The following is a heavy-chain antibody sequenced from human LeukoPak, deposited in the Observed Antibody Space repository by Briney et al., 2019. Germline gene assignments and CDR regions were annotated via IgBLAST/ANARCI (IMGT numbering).Heavy chain of an antibody. D-gene: IGHD2/OR15-2a*01. CDR1: GYGFATFW. CDR3: ARHFYHTNPSDY. Sequence: GESLKISCKGSGYGFATFWISWVRQMPGKGLEWMGMIDPSDSNTNYSPSFQGHVTISADRSISTAFLQWSSLKASDSAMYYCARHFYHTNPSDYWGQGTLVTVAS. CDR2: IDPSDSNT. J-gene: IGHJ4*02. V-gene: IGHV5-10-1*01.